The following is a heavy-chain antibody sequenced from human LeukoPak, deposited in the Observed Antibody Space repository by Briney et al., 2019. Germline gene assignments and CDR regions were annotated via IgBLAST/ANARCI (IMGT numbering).Heavy chain of an antibody. CDR3: AGRTTGYYDISILSGGGYGMDV. J-gene: IGHJ6*02. Sequence: SETLSLTCTVSGGSISSSSYYWGWIRRPPGKGLEWIGSIYYSGSTYYNPSLKSRVTISVDTSKNQFSLKLSSVTAADTAVYYCAGRTTGYYDISILSGGGYGMDVWGQGTTATVSS. CDR1: GGSISSSSYY. D-gene: IGHD3-9*01. CDR2: IYYSGST. V-gene: IGHV4-39*07.